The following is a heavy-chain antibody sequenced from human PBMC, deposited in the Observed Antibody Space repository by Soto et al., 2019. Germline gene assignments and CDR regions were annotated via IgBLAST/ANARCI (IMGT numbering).Heavy chain of an antibody. Sequence: SVKVSCKASGGTFSSYAISWVRQAPGQGLEWMGGIIPIFGTANYAQKFQGRVTITADESTSTAYMELSSLRSEDTAVYYCATSRVSIAVAGETEYYFDYWGQGTLVTVSS. D-gene: IGHD6-19*01. CDR1: GGTFSSYA. V-gene: IGHV1-69*13. J-gene: IGHJ4*02. CDR3: ATSRVSIAVAGETEYYFDY. CDR2: IIPIFGTA.